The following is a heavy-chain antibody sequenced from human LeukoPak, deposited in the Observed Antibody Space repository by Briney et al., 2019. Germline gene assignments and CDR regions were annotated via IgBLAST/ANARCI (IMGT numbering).Heavy chain of an antibody. CDR3: ARHTTSGWYQVVY. V-gene: IGHV4-59*01. J-gene: IGHJ4*02. D-gene: IGHD6-19*01. Sequence: PSETLSLTCTVSGGSISNYFWSWIRQPPGKGLEWIGYIYYSGSTDHNPSLESRVTISVDASKNQFSLRLSSVTAADTAVYYRARHTTSGWYQVVYWGQGTLVTVSS. CDR1: GGSISNYF. CDR2: IYYSGST.